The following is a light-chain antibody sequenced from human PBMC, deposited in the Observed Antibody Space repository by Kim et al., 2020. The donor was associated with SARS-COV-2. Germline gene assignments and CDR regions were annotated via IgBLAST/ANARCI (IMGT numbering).Light chain of an antibody. CDR1: TSNIGINS. J-gene: IGLJ3*02. Sequence: SVLTQPPSASGTPGQRVTISCSGSTSNIGINSVNWYQQLPGPAPKLLISSNNQRPSGVPARFSGSKSGTSASLAISGLQSEDEADYYCGAWDDSLNGPVFGGGTKLTVL. CDR3: GAWDDSLNGPV. V-gene: IGLV1-44*01. CDR2: SNN.